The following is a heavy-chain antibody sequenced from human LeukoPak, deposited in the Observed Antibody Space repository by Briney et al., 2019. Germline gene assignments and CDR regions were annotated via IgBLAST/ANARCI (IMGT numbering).Heavy chain of an antibody. V-gene: IGHV3-64D*06. CDR2: ISSNGRST. D-gene: IGHD6-13*01. CDR1: GFTFSSYA. Sequence: GGSLRLSCSASGFTFSSYAMHWVRQAPGKGLEYVSAISSNGRSTYYADSVKGRFTISRDNSKNTLYLQMSSLRAEDTAVYYCVKGGGIAAAGSIPFDYWGQGTLVTVSS. CDR3: VKGGGIAAAGSIPFDY. J-gene: IGHJ4*02.